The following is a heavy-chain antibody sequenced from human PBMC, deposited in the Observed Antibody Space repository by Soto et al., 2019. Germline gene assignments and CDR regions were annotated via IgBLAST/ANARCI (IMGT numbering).Heavy chain of an antibody. CDR3: ASFAYYDILTGQYYYYGMDV. D-gene: IGHD3-9*01. J-gene: IGHJ6*02. Sequence: SETLSLTCAVYGGSFSAYYWSWVRQPPGKGLEWIGEIIHSESTKYNPSLKSRVTISVDTSKNQFSLKLSSVTAADTAVYYCASFAYYDILTGQYYYYGMDVWGQGTTVTVSS. V-gene: IGHV4-34*12. CDR2: IIHSEST. CDR1: GGSFSAYY.